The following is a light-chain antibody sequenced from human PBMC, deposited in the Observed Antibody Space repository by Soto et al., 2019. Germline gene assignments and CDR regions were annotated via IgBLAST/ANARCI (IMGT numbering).Light chain of an antibody. V-gene: IGKV3-20*01. Sequence: IGLTQSPGTLSLSPGERATLSCRASQSVSSSYLAWYQQKPGQSPRLLIYGASIRATGIPDRVSGSGSGTDFTLTIRRLYPEDFAVYYCQQYASSPLFTFCPGTQVDIK. CDR1: QSVSSSY. CDR2: GAS. CDR3: QQYASSPLFT. J-gene: IGKJ3*01.